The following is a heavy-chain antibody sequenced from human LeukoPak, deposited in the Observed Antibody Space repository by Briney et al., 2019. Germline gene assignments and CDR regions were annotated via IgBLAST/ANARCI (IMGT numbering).Heavy chain of an antibody. CDR1: GYTFTGYY. CDR3: ARDLDIVVVVAARTGFGLSDY. J-gene: IGHJ4*02. CDR2: INPNSGGT. V-gene: IGHV1-2*02. D-gene: IGHD2-15*01. Sequence: GASVKVSCKASGYTFTGYYMHWVRQAPGQGLEWMGWINPNSGGTNYAQKFQGRVTMTRDTSISTAYMELSRLRSDDTAVYYCARDLDIVVVVAARTGFGLSDYWGQGTLVTVSS.